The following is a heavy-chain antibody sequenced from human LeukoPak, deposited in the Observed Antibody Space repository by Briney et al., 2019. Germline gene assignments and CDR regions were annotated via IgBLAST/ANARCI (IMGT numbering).Heavy chain of an antibody. D-gene: IGHD2-21*02. J-gene: IGHJ4*02. V-gene: IGHV4-59*01. CDR2: IYYSGST. CDR1: GDSISNYY. CDR3: AREACGGYCRFDY. Sequence: SETLSLTCTVSGDSISNYYWSWIRQPPGKGLEWIGYIYYSGSTNHNPSLKSRVAISVDTSKNQFSLKLSSLTAADTAVYYCAREACGGYCRFDYWGQGTLVTVSS.